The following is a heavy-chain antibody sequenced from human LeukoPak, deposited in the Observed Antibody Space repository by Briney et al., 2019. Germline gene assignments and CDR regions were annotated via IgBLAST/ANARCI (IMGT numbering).Heavy chain of an antibody. CDR3: ARTRAGRRGSYDSRSRYYYMDV. CDR1: GYTFTSYG. Sequence: AASVKVSCKASGYTFTSYGISWVRQAPGQGLEWMGWISAYNGNTNYAQKLQGRVTMTTDTSTSTAYMELRSLRSDDTAVYYCARTRAGRRGSYDSRSRYYYMDVWGKGTTVTVSS. CDR2: ISAYNGNT. J-gene: IGHJ6*03. V-gene: IGHV1-18*01. D-gene: IGHD5-12*01.